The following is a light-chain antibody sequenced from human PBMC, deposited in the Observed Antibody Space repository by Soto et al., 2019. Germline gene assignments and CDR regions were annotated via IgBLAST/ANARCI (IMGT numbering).Light chain of an antibody. CDR2: GAS. J-gene: IGKJ5*01. V-gene: IGKV3-20*01. CDR1: QSVSSRY. Sequence: EIVLTQSPGTLSLSPGERATLSCRASQSVSSRYLAWYQQKPGQAPRLLIYGASSRATGIPDRFSGGGSGTDFTLSISKVEPEDFAVYYCQQYGRPPRATFGQGTRLEIK. CDR3: QQYGRPPRAT.